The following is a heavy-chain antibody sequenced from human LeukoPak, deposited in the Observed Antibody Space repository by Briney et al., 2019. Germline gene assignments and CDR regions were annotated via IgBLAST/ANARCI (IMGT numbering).Heavy chain of an antibody. V-gene: IGHV3-11*01. CDR1: RFTFSDYY. Sequence: GGSLRLSCAVSRFTFSDYYMSWIRQAPGKGLEWVSYISSGGSTISHADSVKGRFTISRDNAENSLYLQMNSLRAEDTAVYYCARDGAYCGGDCYPEYFQHWGQGTLVTVSS. J-gene: IGHJ1*01. CDR2: ISSGGSTI. D-gene: IGHD2-21*02. CDR3: ARDGAYCGGDCYPEYFQH.